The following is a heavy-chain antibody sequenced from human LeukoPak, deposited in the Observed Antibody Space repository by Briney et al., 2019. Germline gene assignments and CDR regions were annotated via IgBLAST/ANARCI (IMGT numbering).Heavy chain of an antibody. V-gene: IGHV3-30*18. Sequence: PGGSLRLSCAASGFTFSSSGMHWVRQAPGKGLEWVSVISFDGSNKYYADSVKGRFTISRDNSKNTLYLQMNSLRAEDTAVYYCVKRGIAVAGTSRQSQRHWVEISTEYDFDYWGQGTLVTVSS. D-gene: IGHD6-19*01. CDR3: VKRGIAVAGTSRQSQRHWVEISTEYDFDY. J-gene: IGHJ4*02. CDR1: GFTFSSSG. CDR2: ISFDGSNK.